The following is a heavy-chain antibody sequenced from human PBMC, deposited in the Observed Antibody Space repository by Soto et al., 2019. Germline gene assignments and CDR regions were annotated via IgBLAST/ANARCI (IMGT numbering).Heavy chain of an antibody. CDR2: SYYSGST. Sequence: SETQSLTCTVSGGSISGSGYYWSWIRQHPGRGLEWIGYSYYSGSTYYNPSLQSRVTISVDTSKNQFSLNLSTVTAADTAVYYCARYKDSSGYYYTDYWGQGTLVTVSS. V-gene: IGHV4-31*03. J-gene: IGHJ4*02. CDR1: GGSISGSGYY. D-gene: IGHD3-22*01. CDR3: ARYKDSSGYYYTDY.